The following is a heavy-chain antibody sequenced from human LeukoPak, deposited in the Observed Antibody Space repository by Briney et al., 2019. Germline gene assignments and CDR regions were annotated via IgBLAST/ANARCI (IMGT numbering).Heavy chain of an antibody. Sequence: GGSLRLSCAASGFTFSSSAMSWVRQAPGKGLEWVSAISGSGGGTFYADSVKGRFTFSRDISKNTLYLQMNSLRAEDSAIYYCAKLSGSFVHLNYFDSWGQGTLVTVSS. CDR3: AKLSGSFVHLNYFDS. J-gene: IGHJ4*02. CDR2: ISGSGGGT. D-gene: IGHD1-26*01. V-gene: IGHV3-23*01. CDR1: GFTFSSSA.